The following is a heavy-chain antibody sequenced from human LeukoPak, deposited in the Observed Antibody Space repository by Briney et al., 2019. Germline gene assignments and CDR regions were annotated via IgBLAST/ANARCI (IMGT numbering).Heavy chain of an antibody. D-gene: IGHD6-13*01. V-gene: IGHV6-1*01. J-gene: IGHJ2*01. CDR3: ARVRIAAAGTTDYWYFDL. CDR2: TYYRSKWYN. Sequence: SQTLSLTCAISGDSVSSNSAAWNWIRQSPSRGLEWLGRTYYRSKWYNDYAVSVKSRITINPDTSKNQFSLQLNSVTPEDTAVYYCARVRIAAAGTTDYWYFDLWGRGTLVTVSS. CDR1: GDSVSSNSAA.